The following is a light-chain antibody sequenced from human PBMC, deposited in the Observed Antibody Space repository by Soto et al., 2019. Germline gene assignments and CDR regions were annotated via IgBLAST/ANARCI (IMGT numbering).Light chain of an antibody. CDR1: QSISTW. Sequence: DIQMTQSPSTLPASVGDRVTITCRANQSISTWLAWYQQKPGKAPNLLIYKASRLESGVPSRFSGSGSGTEFTLTIRSLQPDDFATYYCKQYNSYPYTFGQGTKVDNK. J-gene: IGKJ2*01. V-gene: IGKV1-5*03. CDR3: KQYNSYPYT. CDR2: KAS.